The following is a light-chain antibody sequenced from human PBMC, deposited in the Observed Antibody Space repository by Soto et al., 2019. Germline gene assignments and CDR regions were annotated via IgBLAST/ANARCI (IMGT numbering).Light chain of an antibody. J-gene: IGLJ2*01. CDR2: SNS. V-gene: IGLV1-40*01. CDR1: SSNIGAGHD. CDR3: QSYDSSLSGVV. Sequence: QSVLTQPPSVSGAPGQRVTISCTGSSSNIGAGHDVHGYRQLPGTSPKLLIYSNSNRPSGVPDRFSGSKSGTSASLAITGVQAKDEADYCCQSYDSSLSGVVFGGGTQLTFL.